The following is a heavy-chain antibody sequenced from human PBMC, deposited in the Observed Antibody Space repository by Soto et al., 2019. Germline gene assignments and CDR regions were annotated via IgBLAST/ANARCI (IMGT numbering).Heavy chain of an antibody. J-gene: IGHJ4*02. V-gene: IGHV4-39*01. Sequence: QLQLQESGPGLVKPSETLSLTCTVSGGSISSSSYYWGWIRQPPGKGLEWIGSLYYSGSTYYNPSPNSRVTIAVDTSKNQFSLKLRSVTAADTAVYYCVGSGYSPFDYWGQGTLVTVSS. CDR2: LYYSGST. CDR3: VGSGYSPFDY. CDR1: GGSISSSSYY. D-gene: IGHD3-22*01.